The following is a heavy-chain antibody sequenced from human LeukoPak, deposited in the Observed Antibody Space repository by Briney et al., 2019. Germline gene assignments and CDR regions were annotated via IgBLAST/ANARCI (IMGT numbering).Heavy chain of an antibody. D-gene: IGHD2-15*01. CDR2: VYYSGRT. V-gene: IGHV4-39*07. Sequence: SETLSLTCTVSGGSISTSSYYWGWIRQPPGRGLEWIGSVYYSGRTAYNPSLKSRVTISVDTSKNQFSLILTSVTAADTAVYYCARDGCSGVTCLGEGFDPWGQGILVTVSS. CDR1: GGSISTSSYY. CDR3: ARDGCSGVTCLGEGFDP. J-gene: IGHJ5*02.